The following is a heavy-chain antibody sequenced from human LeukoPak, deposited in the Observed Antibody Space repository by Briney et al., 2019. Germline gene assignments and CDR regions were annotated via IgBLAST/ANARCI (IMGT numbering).Heavy chain of an antibody. Sequence: SETLSLTCTVSGGSISSYYWSWIRQPPGKGLEWIGYSGSTNYNPSLKSRVTISLDTSKHQFSLNLSSVKDAYRAVYYCARGPYWGGYGSALGYWGQGTLVTVSS. CDR1: GGSISSYY. CDR2: SGST. CDR3: ARGPYWGGYGSALGY. J-gene: IGHJ4*02. D-gene: IGHD3-10*01. V-gene: IGHV4-59*01.